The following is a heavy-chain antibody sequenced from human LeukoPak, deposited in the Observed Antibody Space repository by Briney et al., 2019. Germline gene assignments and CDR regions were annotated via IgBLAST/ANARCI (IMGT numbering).Heavy chain of an antibody. V-gene: IGHV4-39*01. CDR1: GGSMSRSSYY. CDR3: TAADNWFDP. CDR2: IYYSGNT. Sequence: SETLSLTCTVSGGSMSRSSYYWGWIRQPPGKGLEWIGSIYYSGNTYYIPSLKSRVTISIDTSKNQFSLKLSSVTAADTAVYYCTAADNWFDPCGHGTLVTVSS. J-gene: IGHJ5*02. D-gene: IGHD2-15*01.